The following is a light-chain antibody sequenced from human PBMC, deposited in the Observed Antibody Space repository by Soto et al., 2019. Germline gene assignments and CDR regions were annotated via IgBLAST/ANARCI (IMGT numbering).Light chain of an antibody. CDR1: QSISSY. CDR2: AAS. V-gene: IGKV1-39*01. CDR3: RQSYSTPLT. Sequence: IRMTQSPSSFSASTGDRVTITCRASQSISSYLNWYQQKPGKAPKLLIYAASSLQSGVPSRFSGSGSGTDFTLTISSLQPEDFATYYCRQSYSTPLTFGGGTKVDIK. J-gene: IGKJ4*01.